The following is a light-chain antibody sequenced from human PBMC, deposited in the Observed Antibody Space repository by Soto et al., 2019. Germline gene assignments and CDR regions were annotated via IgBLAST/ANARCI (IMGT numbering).Light chain of an antibody. CDR3: QQYSSSSPT. Sequence: DIQMTQSPSTLSASIGDRVTITCRASQTISIYLAWCQQRPGEAPKLLIYDASTLESGVPARFNGSGSGTEFTLTISSLQPDDFATYYCQQYSSSSPTFGQGTKVEIQ. CDR2: DAS. V-gene: IGKV1-5*01. CDR1: QTISIY. J-gene: IGKJ1*01.